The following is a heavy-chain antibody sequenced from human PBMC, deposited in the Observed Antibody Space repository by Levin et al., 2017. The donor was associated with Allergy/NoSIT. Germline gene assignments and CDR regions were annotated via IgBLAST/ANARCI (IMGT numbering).Heavy chain of an antibody. V-gene: IGHV3-48*02. CDR2: ISTSSSTI. CDR3: ARATTDGPYYYYMDV. D-gene: IGHD4-11*01. Sequence: ETLSLTCAASGFTFNRYSMNWVRQAPGQGLEWVSYISTSSSTIYYADSVKGRFTISRDNAKNSLYLQMNSLRDEDTAVYYCARATTDGPYYYYMDVWGKGTTVTVSS. J-gene: IGHJ6*03. CDR1: GFTFNRYS.